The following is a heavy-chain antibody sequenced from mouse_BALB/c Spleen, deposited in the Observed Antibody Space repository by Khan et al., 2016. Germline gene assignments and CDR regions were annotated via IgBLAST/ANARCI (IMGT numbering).Heavy chain of an antibody. J-gene: IGHJ1*01. CDR3: ARVASNYPYWYFDV. V-gene: IGHV3-2*02. Sequence: EVQLQESGPGLVKPSQSLSLTCTVTGYSITSDYAWNWIRQFPGNKLEWMGYISYSGSTSYNPSLKSRISITRDTSKNQFFLQLNSVTTEDTATYYCARVASNYPYWYFDVWGAGTTVTVSA. CDR1: GYSITSDYA. D-gene: IGHD2-5*01. CDR2: ISYSGST.